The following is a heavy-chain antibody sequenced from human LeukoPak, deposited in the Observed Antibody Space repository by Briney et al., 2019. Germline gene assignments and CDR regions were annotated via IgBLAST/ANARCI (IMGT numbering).Heavy chain of an antibody. V-gene: IGHV3-23*01. CDR1: GFTFSSYA. CDR2: ISDSGGST. CDR3: AKVVDAWGVRLGELSL. J-gene: IGHJ4*02. D-gene: IGHD3-16*02. Sequence: GGSLRLSCAASGFTFSSYAMSWVRQAPGKGLEWVSAISDSGGSTYYADSVKGRFTISRDNSKNTLYLQMNSLRAEDTAVYYCAKVVDAWGVRLGELSLWGQGTLVTVSS.